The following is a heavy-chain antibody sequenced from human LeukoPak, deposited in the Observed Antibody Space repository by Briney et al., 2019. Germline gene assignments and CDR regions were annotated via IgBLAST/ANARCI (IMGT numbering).Heavy chain of an antibody. Sequence: SETLSLTCTVSGGSISSSSYYWGWIRQPPGTGLEWIGSIYYSGSTYYNPSLKSRVTISVDTSKNQFSLKLSSVTAADTAVYYCALVLGVTTNIDYWGQGTLVTVSS. CDR1: GGSISSSSYY. V-gene: IGHV4-39*07. D-gene: IGHD4-11*01. J-gene: IGHJ4*02. CDR3: ALVLGVTTNIDY. CDR2: IYYSGST.